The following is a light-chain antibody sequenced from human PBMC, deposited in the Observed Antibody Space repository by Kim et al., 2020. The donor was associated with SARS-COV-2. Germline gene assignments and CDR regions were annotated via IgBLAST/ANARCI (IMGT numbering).Light chain of an antibody. CDR1: QSVSSN. Sequence: EIVMTQSPATLSVSPGDRATLSCRASQSVSSNLAWYQQKPGLGPRLLIYGASTRATGIPARFSGSGSGTEFTLTFSSLQSEDFAVYYCQPYNNWPLTFGGGTKVDI. CDR3: QPYNNWPLT. J-gene: IGKJ4*01. CDR2: GAS. V-gene: IGKV3-15*01.